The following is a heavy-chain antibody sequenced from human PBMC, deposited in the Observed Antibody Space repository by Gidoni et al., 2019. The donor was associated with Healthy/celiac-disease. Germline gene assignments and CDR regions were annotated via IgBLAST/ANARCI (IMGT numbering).Heavy chain of an antibody. CDR2: IYYSGST. Sequence: QVQLQESGPGLVKPSEPLSLTCTVSGGSISSYYWSWIRQPPGKGLEWIGYIYYSGSTNYNPSLKSRVTISVDTSKNQFSLKLSAVTAADTAVYYGARHDYCGGDCYYDAFDIWGQGTMVTVSS. V-gene: IGHV4-59*08. CDR3: ARHDYCGGDCYYDAFDI. D-gene: IGHD2-21*02. CDR1: GGSISSYY. J-gene: IGHJ3*02.